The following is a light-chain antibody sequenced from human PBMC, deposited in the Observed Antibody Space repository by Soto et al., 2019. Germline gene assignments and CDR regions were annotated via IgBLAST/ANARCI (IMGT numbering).Light chain of an antibody. J-gene: IGLJ2*01. Sequence: QSVLTQPPSASGTPGQKVTISCSGSGSNMGTNSVSWYQVLPGTAPKLLIFRNDKRPSGVPDRLSGSKSGTSASLAISGLHSEDDADYYCAAWDDSLNGVIFGEGTKLTVL. V-gene: IGLV1-44*01. CDR3: AAWDDSLNGVI. CDR2: RND. CDR1: GSNMGTNS.